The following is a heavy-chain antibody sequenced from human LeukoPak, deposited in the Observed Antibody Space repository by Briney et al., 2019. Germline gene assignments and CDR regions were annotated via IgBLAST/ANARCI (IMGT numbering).Heavy chain of an antibody. D-gene: IGHD6-25*01. Sequence: PSETLSLACSVSGAFTSTYYWSWVRQPPTGGLEWIGYVFYSGNSNYNPNFTSRVTMSVDTSKSQFSLKLTSLSAAGTAVYYCARIDPLGFFDQWGQGTLATVSS. V-gene: IGHV4-59*13. CDR2: VFYSGNS. CDR3: ARIDPLGFFDQ. J-gene: IGHJ4*02. CDR1: GAFTSTYY.